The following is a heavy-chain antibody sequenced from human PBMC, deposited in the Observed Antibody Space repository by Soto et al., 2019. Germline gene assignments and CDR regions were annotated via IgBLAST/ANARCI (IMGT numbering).Heavy chain of an antibody. J-gene: IGHJ4*02. D-gene: IGHD3-10*01. CDR2: ISAYNGNT. CDR3: VRGGITMVRGVIHFDY. CDR1: GYTFTSYG. V-gene: IGHV1-18*01. Sequence: GASVKVSCKASGYTFTSYGISWVRQAPGQGLEWMGWISAYNGNTNYAQKLQGRVTMTTDTSTSTAYMELRSLRSDDTAVYYCVRGGITMVRGVIHFDYWGQGTLVTVSS.